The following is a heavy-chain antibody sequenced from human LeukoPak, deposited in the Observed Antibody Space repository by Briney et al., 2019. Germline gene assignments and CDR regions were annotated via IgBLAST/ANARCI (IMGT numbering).Heavy chain of an antibody. V-gene: IGHV3-53*05. CDR3: ASEIIFGSFDY. Sequence: TGGSLRLSCAASGFIVRNYYLSWVRQAPGKGLEWVSVIYSGGSTYYADSVKGRLTISRDNSKNTLYLQMNSLRAEDTAVYYCASEIIFGSFDYWGQGTLVTVSS. CDR2: IYSGGST. J-gene: IGHJ4*02. CDR1: GFIVRNYY. D-gene: IGHD3-3*01.